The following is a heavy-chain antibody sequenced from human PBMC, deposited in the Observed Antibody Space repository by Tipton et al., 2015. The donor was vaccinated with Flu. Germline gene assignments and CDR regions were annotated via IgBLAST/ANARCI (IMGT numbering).Heavy chain of an antibody. Sequence: SLRLSCAASGFTFDDYAMHWVRQAPGKGLEWVSGISWNSGSIGYADSVKGRFTISRDNAKNSLYLQMNSLRAEDTALYYCAKVIGVARDYYFDYWGRGTLVTVSS. CDR3: AKVIGVARDYYFDY. CDR1: GFTFDDYA. J-gene: IGHJ4*02. CDR2: ISWNSGSI. V-gene: IGHV3-9*01. D-gene: IGHD2-15*01.